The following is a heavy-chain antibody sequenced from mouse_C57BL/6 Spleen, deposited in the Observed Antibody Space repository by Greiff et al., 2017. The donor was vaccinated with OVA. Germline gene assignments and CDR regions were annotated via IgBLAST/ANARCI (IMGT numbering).Heavy chain of an antibody. CDR2: IDPSDSYT. CDR1: GYTFTSYW. V-gene: IGHV1-50*01. Sequence: QVQLQQPGAELVKPGASVKLSCKASGYTFTSYWMQWVKQRPGQGLEWIGEIDPSDSYTNYNQKFKGKATLTVDTSSSTAYMQLSSLTSEDSAVYYCARRGSSGFLAYWGQGTLVTVSA. CDR3: ARRGSSGFLAY. D-gene: IGHD3-2*02. J-gene: IGHJ3*01.